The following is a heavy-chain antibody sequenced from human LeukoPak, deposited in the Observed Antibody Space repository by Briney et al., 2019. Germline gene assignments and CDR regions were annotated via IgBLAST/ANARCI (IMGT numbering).Heavy chain of an antibody. Sequence: GGSLRLSCAASGFTFSSYSMNWVRQAPGKGLEWVSSISSSSSYIYYADSVKGRFTISRDNAKNSLYLQMNSLRAEDTAVYYCARDGAHYYYYGMTSGAKGPRSPSP. J-gene: IGHJ6*02. CDR1: GFTFSSYS. CDR2: ISSSSSYI. D-gene: IGHD3-16*01. CDR3: ARDGAHYYYYGMTS. V-gene: IGHV3-21*01.